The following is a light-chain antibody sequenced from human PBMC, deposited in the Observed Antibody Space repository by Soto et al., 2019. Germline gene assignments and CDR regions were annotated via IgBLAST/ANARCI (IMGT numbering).Light chain of an antibody. Sequence: DIQLTESPYFVAACVGDRVTITCRASQGISSYLAWYQQKPGKAPKLLIYAASTLQSGVPSRFSGSGSGTEFTLTISSLQPEDFAIPICEHLNSDAGRVGGGTKVDIK. CDR3: EHLNSDAGR. CDR2: AAS. V-gene: IGKV1-9*01. CDR1: QGISSY. J-gene: IGKJ4*01.